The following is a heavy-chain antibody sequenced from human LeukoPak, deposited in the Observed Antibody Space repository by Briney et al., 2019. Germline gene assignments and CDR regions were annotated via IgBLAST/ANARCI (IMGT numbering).Heavy chain of an antibody. CDR3: ARGRGSCHNENWFDP. CDR1: GYTFATYD. Sequence: ASVKVSCKASGYTFATYDINWVRQATGQGLEWMGWMNPNSGNTGYTQKFQGRVTMTRNTSISTAYMELSSLRSEDTAVYYCARGRGSCHNENWFDPWGQGTLVTVSS. D-gene: IGHD5-24*01. V-gene: IGHV1-8*01. J-gene: IGHJ5*02. CDR2: MNPNSGNT.